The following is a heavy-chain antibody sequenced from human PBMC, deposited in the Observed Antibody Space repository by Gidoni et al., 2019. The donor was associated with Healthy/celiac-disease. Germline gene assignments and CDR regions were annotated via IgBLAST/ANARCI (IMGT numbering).Heavy chain of an antibody. CDR3: ARGGVDCSGGSCYSARFDY. J-gene: IGHJ4*02. CDR1: GGTFSSSA. D-gene: IGHD2-15*01. Sequence: QVPLVQSGAEVKKPGSSVKVSCKASGGTFSSSAISWARQAPGQGLEWMGGIIPIFGTANYAQKFQGRVTITADESTSTAYMELSSLRSEDTAVYYCARGGVDCSGGSCYSARFDYWGQGTLVTVSS. CDR2: IIPIFGTA. V-gene: IGHV1-69*12.